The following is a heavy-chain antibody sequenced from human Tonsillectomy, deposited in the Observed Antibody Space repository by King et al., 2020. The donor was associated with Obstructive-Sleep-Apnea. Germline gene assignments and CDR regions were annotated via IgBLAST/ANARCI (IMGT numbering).Heavy chain of an antibody. CDR2: ISWNSGRI. CDR1: GFTFYDYA. Sequence: QLVQSGGGLVQPGRSLRLSFSASGFTFYDYAMHWVRQAPGKGLEWVSGISWNSGRIGDVDSVKWRFTISRDNAKNSLYLQMNSLRAEDTALYYCAKDSGNDYADYGYWGQGTLVTVSS. V-gene: IGHV3-9*01. CDR3: AKDSGNDYADYGY. J-gene: IGHJ4*02. D-gene: IGHD4-17*01.